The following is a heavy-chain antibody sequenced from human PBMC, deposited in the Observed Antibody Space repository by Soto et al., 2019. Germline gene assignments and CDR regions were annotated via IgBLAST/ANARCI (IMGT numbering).Heavy chain of an antibody. CDR3: ARGMGLAADFDY. CDR1: GYTFSSYS. CDR2: ISGYNGNT. J-gene: IGHJ4*02. Sequence: QVQLVQSGAEVKKPGASVKVSCKTSGYTFSSYSISWVRQAPGQGLEWMGWISGYNGNTNYAQKFQGRVTMTTDTSTSTAYMSLRSLTSDDTAVYYCARGMGLAADFDYWGQGTLVTVSS. V-gene: IGHV1-18*01. D-gene: IGHD3-9*01.